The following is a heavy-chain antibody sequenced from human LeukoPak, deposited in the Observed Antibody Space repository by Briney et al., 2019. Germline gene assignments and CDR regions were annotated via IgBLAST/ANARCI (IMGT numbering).Heavy chain of an antibody. J-gene: IGHJ4*02. CDR1: GFSFSSYA. CDR2: ISGSAGST. Sequence: PGGSLRLSCAASGFSFSSYAMSWVRQAPGKGLEWVSDISGSAGSTYYADSVKGRFTISRDNSKNTLYLQMNSLRGEDTAVYYCAKGYDILTGLYFDYWGQGTLVTVSS. V-gene: IGHV3-23*01. CDR3: AKGYDILTGLYFDY. D-gene: IGHD3-9*01.